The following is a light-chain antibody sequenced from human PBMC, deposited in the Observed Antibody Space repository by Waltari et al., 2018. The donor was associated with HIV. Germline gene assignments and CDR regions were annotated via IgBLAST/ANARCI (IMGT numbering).Light chain of an antibody. J-gene: IGKJ1*01. CDR1: QSINTY. CDR3: QQYSFYSGT. Sequence: DIQMTQSPSTLSASVGDRVTITCRASQSINTYLAWYQQKPGKAPKLLIYKASSLQSGVPSRFSGSGSGTEFTLTISSLQPDDFASYYCQQYSFYSGTFGQGTKVEIK. V-gene: IGKV1-5*03. CDR2: KAS.